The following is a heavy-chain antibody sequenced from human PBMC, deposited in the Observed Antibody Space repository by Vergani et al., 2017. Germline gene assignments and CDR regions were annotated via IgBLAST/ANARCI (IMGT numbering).Heavy chain of an antibody. J-gene: IGHJ4*02. Sequence: EVQLVQSGAEVKKPGESLKISCKGSGYSFTSFWIGWVRQMPGTGLEWMGIIYPGDSDTRYSPSFQGQVTISADKSISTAFLQWSSLKASDTAMYYCARQYYDSSGYYPFDYWGQGTLVTVSS. V-gene: IGHV5-51*01. CDR1: GYSFTSFW. CDR3: ARQYYDSSGYYPFDY. CDR2: IYPGDSDT. D-gene: IGHD3-22*01.